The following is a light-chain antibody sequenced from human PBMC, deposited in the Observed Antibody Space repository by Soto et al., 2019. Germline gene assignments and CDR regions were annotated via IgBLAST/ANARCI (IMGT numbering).Light chain of an antibody. CDR1: NSDVGGYNY. CDR2: EVS. V-gene: IGLV2-14*01. J-gene: IGLJ1*01. CDR3: SSYTTNALYV. Sequence: QSVLTQPPSVSGTPGQTVTISCSGSTSNSDVGGYNYVSWYQQYPGKAPKLMIYEVSNRPSGVSHRFSGSKSGDTASLTISGLQAEDEADYYCSSYTTNALYVFGTGTKVTVL.